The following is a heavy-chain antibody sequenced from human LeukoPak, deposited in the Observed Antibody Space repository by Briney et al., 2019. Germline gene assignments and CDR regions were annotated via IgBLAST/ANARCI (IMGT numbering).Heavy chain of an antibody. D-gene: IGHD6-13*01. Sequence: ASVKVSCKASGYTFTGYYMHWGRQAPGQGLEWMGRINPNSGGTNYAQKFQGRVTMTRDTSISTAYMELSRLRSDDTAVYYCARDPDSIAAAGDAFDIWGQGTMVTVSS. J-gene: IGHJ3*02. CDR2: INPNSGGT. V-gene: IGHV1-2*06. CDR1: GYTFTGYY. CDR3: ARDPDSIAAAGDAFDI.